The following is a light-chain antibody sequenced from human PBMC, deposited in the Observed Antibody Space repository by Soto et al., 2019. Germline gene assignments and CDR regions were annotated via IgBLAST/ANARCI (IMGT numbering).Light chain of an antibody. J-gene: IGLJ2*01. V-gene: IGLV2-14*01. CDR3: SSYTSSSTVV. Sequence: QSVLTQPASVSGSPGQSITISCTGSSSDVGGYTYVSWYQQHSGKAPKLMIFDVSHRPSGVSNRFSGAKSGNTASLTISGLQDEDEADYYCSSYTSSSTVVFGGGTKLTVL. CDR2: DVS. CDR1: SSDVGGYTY.